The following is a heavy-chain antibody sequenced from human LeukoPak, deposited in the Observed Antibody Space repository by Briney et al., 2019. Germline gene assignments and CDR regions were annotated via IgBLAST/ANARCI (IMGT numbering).Heavy chain of an antibody. CDR3: ARDREVVAH. Sequence: APVNVSCKASGYTFTGYYIHWVRQAPGQELEWMGWINPNTGGTNHAQNFQGRVTMTRDTSISTAYMELTRLTSDDTAVYYCARDREVVAHWGQGTLVTVSS. J-gene: IGHJ4*02. CDR2: INPNTGGT. V-gene: IGHV1-2*02. D-gene: IGHD2-15*01. CDR1: GYTFTGYY.